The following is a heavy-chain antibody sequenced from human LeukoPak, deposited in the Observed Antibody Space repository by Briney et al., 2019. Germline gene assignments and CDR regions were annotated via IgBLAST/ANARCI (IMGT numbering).Heavy chain of an antibody. D-gene: IGHD6-19*01. CDR1: GGSITSISYY. V-gene: IGHV4-39*01. J-gene: IGHJ4*02. CDR3: VRQDSSGWYFNDY. CDR2: IYYSGST. Sequence: PSETLSLTCTVSGGSITSISYYWGWIRQPPGKGLEWIGSIYYSGSTYYNPSLKTRVTVSVDTSKNQFSLKLSSVTAADTAVYYCVRQDSSGWYFNDYWGQGTLVTVSS.